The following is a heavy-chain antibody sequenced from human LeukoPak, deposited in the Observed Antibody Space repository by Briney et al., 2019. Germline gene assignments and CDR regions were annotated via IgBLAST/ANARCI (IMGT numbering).Heavy chain of an antibody. CDR3: ARSYCSSTSCTETAYYYYMDV. V-gene: IGHV3-48*04. D-gene: IGHD2-2*01. J-gene: IGHJ6*03. Sequence: HPGGSLRLSCAASGFTFSSYSMNWVRQAPGKGLEWVSYISSSSSTIYYADSVKGRFTISRDNAKNSLYLQMNSLRAEDTAVYYCARSYCSSTSCTETAYYYYMDVWGKGTTVTVSS. CDR2: ISSSSSTI. CDR1: GFTFSSYS.